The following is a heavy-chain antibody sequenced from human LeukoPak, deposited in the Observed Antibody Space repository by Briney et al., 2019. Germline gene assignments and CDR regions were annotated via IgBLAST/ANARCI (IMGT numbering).Heavy chain of an antibody. CDR3: ATPLARGYYYVWNAFDI. Sequence: SETLSLTCTVSGGSLSSSSYYWGWIRQPPGKGLECIGRIYDSGSTYYNPSLNRRVTTSVDTSKNQFFLMLSLGAAAAAVVYYCATPLARGYYYVWNAFDIWGQGTMVTVCS. CDR2: IYDSGST. D-gene: IGHD3-22*01. J-gene: IGHJ3*02. V-gene: IGHV4-39*01. CDR1: GGSLSSSSYY.